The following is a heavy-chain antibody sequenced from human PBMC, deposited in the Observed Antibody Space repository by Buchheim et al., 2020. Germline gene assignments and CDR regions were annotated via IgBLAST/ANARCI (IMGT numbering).Heavy chain of an antibody. V-gene: IGHV4-31*03. CDR2: IYDSART. CDR1: GASISSGAHH. CDR3: ASYYVGEGGRGY. Sequence: VQLQESGPGVAKPSQTVSLTCTVSGASISSGAHHWAWIRQHPGKGLEWIGCIYDSARTYYNPSLQSRVYISVDTSKYHVFLKLTSATAADTALYYCASYYVGEGGRGYWGQGT. D-gene: IGHD3-10*02. J-gene: IGHJ4*02.